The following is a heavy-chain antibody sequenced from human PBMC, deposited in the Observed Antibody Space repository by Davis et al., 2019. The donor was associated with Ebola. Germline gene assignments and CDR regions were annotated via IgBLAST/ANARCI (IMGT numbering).Heavy chain of an antibody. CDR1: GYTFSSYD. D-gene: IGHD5-24*01. Sequence: ASAQVSCKASGYTFSSYDINWVRQATGQGLEWKGWMNPNSGNTGYAQKFQGRVTITRNTSISTAYMELSRLRSEDTAVSYCARGRGGMATPNQRQEFNYWGQGTLVTVSS. V-gene: IGHV1-8*03. CDR3: ARGRGGMATPNQRQEFNY. CDR2: MNPNSGNT. J-gene: IGHJ4*02.